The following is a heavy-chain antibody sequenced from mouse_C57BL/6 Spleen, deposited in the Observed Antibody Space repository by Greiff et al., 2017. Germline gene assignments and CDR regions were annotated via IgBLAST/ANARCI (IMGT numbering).Heavy chain of an antibody. D-gene: IGHD1-1*01. Sequence: VQLQQSGAELARPGASVKLSCKASGYTFTSYGISWVKQRTGQGLEWIGEIYPRSGNTYYNEKFKGKATLTADKSSSTAYMELRSLTSEDSAVXFCARYYYGSSYYFDYWGQGTTLTVSS. J-gene: IGHJ2*01. CDR2: IYPRSGNT. CDR3: ARYYYGSSYYFDY. V-gene: IGHV1-81*01. CDR1: GYTFTSYG.